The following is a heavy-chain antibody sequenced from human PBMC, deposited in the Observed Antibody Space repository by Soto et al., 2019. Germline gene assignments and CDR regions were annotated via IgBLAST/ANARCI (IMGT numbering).Heavy chain of an antibody. CDR2: ISSDGSNK. CDR3: AKAGVRRDGYNGYYYGMDV. D-gene: IGHD5-12*01. CDR1: GFTFSTYG. J-gene: IGHJ6*02. V-gene: IGHV3-30*18. Sequence: GGSLRLSCAASGFTFSTYGMHWVRQAPGKGLEWVAVISSDGSNKYYADSVKGRFTISRDNSKNTLHLQMNSLRAEDTAVYYCAKAGVRRDGYNGYYYGMDVWGQGTTVTVSS.